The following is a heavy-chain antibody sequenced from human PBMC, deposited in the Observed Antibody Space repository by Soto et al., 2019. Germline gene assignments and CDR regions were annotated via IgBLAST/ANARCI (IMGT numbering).Heavy chain of an antibody. CDR1: GYTFTNYW. D-gene: IGHD1-26*01. J-gene: IGHJ3*02. CDR2: IYPFDSDT. V-gene: IGHV5-51*01. Sequence: GESLKISCHGSGYTFTNYWIGWVRQMPGKGLEWMGIIYPFDSDTRYSPSFQGQVTFSVDKSIRTAYLQWSSLKASDTAMFYCARHRKSGSYHLEAFDIWGQGTMVTV. CDR3: ARHRKSGSYHLEAFDI.